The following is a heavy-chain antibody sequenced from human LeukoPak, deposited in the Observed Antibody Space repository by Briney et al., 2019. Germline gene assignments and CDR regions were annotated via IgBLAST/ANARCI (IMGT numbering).Heavy chain of an antibody. D-gene: IGHD6-19*01. V-gene: IGHV3-23*01. CDR3: AKGRSRDYSNGWYFVS. CDR2: ISGSGFTT. J-gene: IGHJ4*02. Sequence: PGGSLRLSCAASGFTFGNYALNWVRQTPGKGLEWVSGISGSGFTTYYADSLKGRFTISRDNSRNTLYLQMNSLRAEDTAVYYCAKGRSRDYSNGWYFVSWGQGTLVTVSS. CDR1: GFTFGNYA.